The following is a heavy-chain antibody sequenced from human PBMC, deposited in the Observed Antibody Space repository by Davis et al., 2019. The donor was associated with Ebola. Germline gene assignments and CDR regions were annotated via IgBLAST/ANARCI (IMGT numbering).Heavy chain of an antibody. V-gene: IGHV4-34*01. CDR2: INHSGST. J-gene: IGHJ6*02. CDR3: ATGRLRAYYYYGMDV. CDR1: GGSFSGYY. D-gene: IGHD5-12*01. Sequence: SETLSLTCAVYGGSFSGYYWSWIHQPPGKGLEWFGEINHSGSTNYNPSLKSRVTISVDTSKNQFSLKLSSVTAADTAVYYCATGRLRAYYYYGMDVWGQGTTVTVSS.